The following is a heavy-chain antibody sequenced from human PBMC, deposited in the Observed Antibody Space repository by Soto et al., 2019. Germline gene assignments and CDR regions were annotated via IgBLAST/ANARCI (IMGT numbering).Heavy chain of an antibody. V-gene: IGHV5-51*01. CDR3: ARLSGGASIYYGARWVDY. Sequence: PGESLKISCKGSGYSFSMYWIAWVRQMPGKGLEWMGIIYPFDSDTKYSPSLQGQVTISADTSISTLYLQWSTLTASDTAIYYCARLSGGASIYYGARWVDYWGQGTLVTVSS. CDR1: GYSFSMYW. CDR2: IYPFDSDT. J-gene: IGHJ4*02. D-gene: IGHD4-17*01.